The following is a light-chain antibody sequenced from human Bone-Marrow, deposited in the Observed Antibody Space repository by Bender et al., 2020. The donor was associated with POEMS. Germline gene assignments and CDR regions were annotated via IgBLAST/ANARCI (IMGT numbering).Light chain of an antibody. Sequence: QSALTQPASVSGSPGQSITISCTGSSSDVGGHNYVSWYQQHPGTAPKLMIYEVSNRPSGVSDRFSGSKSGHTASLTISGLQAEDEADYYCVAWDDTLNGWVFGGGTKLTVL. CDR3: VAWDDTLNGWV. CDR2: EVS. V-gene: IGLV2-14*01. J-gene: IGLJ2*01. CDR1: SSDVGGHNY.